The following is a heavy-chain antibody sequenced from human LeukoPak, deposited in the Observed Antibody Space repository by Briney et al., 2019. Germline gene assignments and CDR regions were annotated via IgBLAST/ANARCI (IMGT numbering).Heavy chain of an antibody. V-gene: IGHV3-74*01. Sequence: GGSLRLSCAASGFTFSSYWLHWVRQAPRKGLVWVSRISTDGYTTDYADFVQGRFTASRDNTKNTWSLEMNSLRAEDTAVYYCVVGGSPGYWGQGTLVTVSS. CDR2: ISTDGYTT. J-gene: IGHJ4*02. CDR3: VVGGSPGY. D-gene: IGHD2-15*01. CDR1: GFTFSSYW.